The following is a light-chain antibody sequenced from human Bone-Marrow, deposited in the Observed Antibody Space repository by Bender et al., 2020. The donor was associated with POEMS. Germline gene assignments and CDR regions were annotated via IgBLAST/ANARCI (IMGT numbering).Light chain of an antibody. CDR2: DDS. CDR3: ASYSSSDTRLVV. Sequence: SYVLTQPPSVSVAPGQTARITCGGNNIGSKSVHWYQQKPGQAPVVVVYDDSDRPSGIPNRFSGSKSGNTASLTISGLQDEDESDYYCASYSSSDTRLVVFGGGTKVTVL. J-gene: IGLJ2*01. CDR1: NIGSKS. V-gene: IGLV3-21*02.